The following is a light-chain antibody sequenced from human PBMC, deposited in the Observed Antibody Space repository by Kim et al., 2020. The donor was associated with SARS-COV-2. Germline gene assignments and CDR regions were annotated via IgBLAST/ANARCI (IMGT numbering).Light chain of an antibody. Sequence: QPATLPCTGNRDNVGDQGAAWLQQHQGHPPKLLSHRNNNRPSGISARLSASRSGNTASLTISELQPEDEADYYCSAWDSGLRGWLFGGGTQLTVL. V-gene: IGLV10-54*01. CDR1: RDNVGDQG. J-gene: IGLJ3*02. CDR3: SAWDSGLRGWL. CDR2: RNN.